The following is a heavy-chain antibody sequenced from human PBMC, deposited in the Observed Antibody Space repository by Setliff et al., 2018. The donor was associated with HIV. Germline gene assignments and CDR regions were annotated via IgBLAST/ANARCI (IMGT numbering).Heavy chain of an antibody. CDR3: VGVPSYYGTGTLWV. Sequence: SETLSLTCAVYGGSFSGYSWTWIRQPPGKGLEWIGEISHTGGPSYNPSLRSRLSVSLDTSSNQFSLKMTSVTPADTDVDFCVGVPSYYGTGTLWVWGKGITVTVSS. CDR2: ISHTGGP. J-gene: IGHJ6*04. CDR1: GGSFSGYS. V-gene: IGHV4-34*01. D-gene: IGHD3-10*01.